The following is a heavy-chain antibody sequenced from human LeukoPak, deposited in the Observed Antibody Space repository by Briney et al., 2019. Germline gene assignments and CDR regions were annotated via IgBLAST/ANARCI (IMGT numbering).Heavy chain of an antibody. V-gene: IGHV1-69-2*01. D-gene: IGHD3-22*01. CDR2: VDPEDGET. CDR3: ATVPFRGYSTHNFDY. CDR1: GYTFTDYY. Sequence: ASVKISCKVSGYTFTDYYMHWVQQAPGKGLEWMGLVDPEDGETIYAEKFQGRVTITADTSTDTAYMELSNLRSEDTAVYCCATVPFRGYSTHNFDYWGQGTLVTVSS. J-gene: IGHJ4*02.